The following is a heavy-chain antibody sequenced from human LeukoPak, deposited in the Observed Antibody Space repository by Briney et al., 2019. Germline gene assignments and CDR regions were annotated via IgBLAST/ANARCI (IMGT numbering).Heavy chain of an antibody. CDR2: ISSSSSYI. CDR3: ARDPTPRYCSGGSCYTHYGMDV. J-gene: IGHJ6*02. V-gene: IGHV3-21*01. CDR1: GFTFGSYS. Sequence: PGGSLRLSCAASGFTFGSYSVNWVRQAPGKELEWVSSISSSSSYIYYADSVKGRFTISRDNAKNSLYLQMNSLRAEDTAVYYCARDPTPRYCSGGSCYTHYGMDVWGQGTTVTVSS. D-gene: IGHD2-15*01.